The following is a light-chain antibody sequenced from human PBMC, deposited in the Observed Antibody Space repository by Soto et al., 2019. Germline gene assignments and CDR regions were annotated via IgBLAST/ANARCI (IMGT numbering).Light chain of an antibody. V-gene: IGKV3-20*01. CDR2: GAS. CDR1: QSVSSSY. CDR3: QQYGTQPGT. J-gene: IGKJ4*01. Sequence: EIVLTQSPGTLSLSPGERATLSCRASQSVSSSYLAWYQQKPGQAPRLLIYGASSRATGIPDRFSGSGSGTDFPLTISRLEPEDFAVYYCQQYGTQPGTFGGGTKVDIK.